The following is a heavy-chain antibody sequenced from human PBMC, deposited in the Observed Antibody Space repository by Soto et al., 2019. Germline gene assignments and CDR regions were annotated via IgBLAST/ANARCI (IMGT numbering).Heavy chain of an antibody. J-gene: IGHJ4*02. D-gene: IGHD3-10*01. V-gene: IGHV4-31*03. CDR3: ARLVYQAGGLLSPFDY. Sequence: PSETLSLTCTVPGGSISRGGYYWSWIRQHPGKGLEWIGYIYYSGSTYYNPSLKSRVTISVDTSKNQFSLKLSSVTAADTAVYYCARLVYQAGGLLSPFDYWGQGTLVTVSS. CDR2: IYYSGST. CDR1: GGSISRGGYY.